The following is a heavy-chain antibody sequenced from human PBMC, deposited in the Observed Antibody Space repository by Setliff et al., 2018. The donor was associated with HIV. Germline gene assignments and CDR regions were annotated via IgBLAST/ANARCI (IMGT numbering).Heavy chain of an antibody. CDR3: ARGPIYNFWNGYYWFDP. J-gene: IGHJ5*02. CDR1: GDSISSGVYY. D-gene: IGHD3-3*01. V-gene: IGHV4-31*03. Sequence: SETLSLTCTVSGDSISSGVYYWSWIRQYSGKGLEWIGYIYYSGSTYYNPSLKSRVIISVDTSKNQFSLQLSSVTAADTAVYYCARGPIYNFWNGYYWFDPWGQGTLVTVSS. CDR2: IYYSGST.